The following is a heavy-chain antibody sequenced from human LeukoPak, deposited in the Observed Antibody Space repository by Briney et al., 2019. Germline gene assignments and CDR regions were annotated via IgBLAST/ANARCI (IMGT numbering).Heavy chain of an antibody. CDR1: GGSISSSSYY. CDR2: IYYSGST. J-gene: IGHJ3*02. D-gene: IGHD5-18*01. V-gene: IGHV4-39*07. Sequence: SETLSLTCTVSGGSISSSSYYWGWIRQPPGKGLEWIGSIYYSGSTYYNPSLKSRVTISVDTSKNQFSLKLSSVTAADTAVYYCARVAVDTAMVTAFDIWGQGTMVTVSS. CDR3: ARVAVDTAMVTAFDI.